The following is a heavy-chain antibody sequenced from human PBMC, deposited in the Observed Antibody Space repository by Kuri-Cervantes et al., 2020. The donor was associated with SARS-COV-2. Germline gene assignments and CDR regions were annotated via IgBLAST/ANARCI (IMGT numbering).Heavy chain of an antibody. J-gene: IGHJ6*03. D-gene: IGHD3-10*01. CDR1: GYSFTSYW. CDR3: ARHDLGDSGSDYMDV. Sequence: GESLKISCKGSGYSFTSYWIGWVRQAPGKGLEWMGIIFPGDSDIRYSPSFQGQVTISADTSINTAYLQWSSLRASDTAMYYCARHDLGDSGSDYMDVWGRGTTVTVSS. V-gene: IGHV5-51*01. CDR2: IFPGDSDI.